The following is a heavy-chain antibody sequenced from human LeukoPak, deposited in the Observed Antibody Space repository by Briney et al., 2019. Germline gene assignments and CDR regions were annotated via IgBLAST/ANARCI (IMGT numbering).Heavy chain of an antibody. CDR1: GFTFSSYE. V-gene: IGHV3-48*03. CDR3: AELGITTTGCV. Sequence: GGSLRLSCAASGFTFSSYEMNWVRQAPGKGLDWVAYISSSGSTIYYADSVKGRFTISRDNAKNSLYLQMNSLRAEDTAVYYFAELGITTTGCVCGKGHTVTITA. J-gene: IGHJ6*04. CDR2: ISSSGSTI. D-gene: IGHD3-3*01.